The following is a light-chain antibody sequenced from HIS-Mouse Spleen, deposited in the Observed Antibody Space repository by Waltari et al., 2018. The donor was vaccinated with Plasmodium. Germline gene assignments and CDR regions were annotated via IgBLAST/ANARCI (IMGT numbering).Light chain of an antibody. CDR3: QQYGSSPLT. V-gene: IGKV3-20*01. CDR1: QSVSSSY. CDR2: GAS. J-gene: IGKJ4*01. Sequence: DIVLTQSPGTLSSSPGERATLSCRARQSVSSSYLAWYQQKPGQAPRLLIYGASSRATGIPDRFSGSGSGTDFTLTISRLEPEDFAVYYCQQYGSSPLTFGGGTKVEIK.